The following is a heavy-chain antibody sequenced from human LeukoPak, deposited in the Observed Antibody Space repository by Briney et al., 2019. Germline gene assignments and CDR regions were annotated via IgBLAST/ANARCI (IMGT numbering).Heavy chain of an antibody. V-gene: IGHV3-74*01. CDR3: AKTTYYYDSSGQYYFDY. D-gene: IGHD3-22*01. J-gene: IGHJ4*02. CDR1: GFTFSSYW. Sequence: GGSLRLSCAASGFTFSSYWMHWVRQAPGKGLVWVSRINSDGSSTSHADSVKGRFTISRDNSKNTIYLQMNSLRAEDPAVYYCAKTTYYYDSSGQYYFDYWGQGTLVTVSS. CDR2: INSDGSST.